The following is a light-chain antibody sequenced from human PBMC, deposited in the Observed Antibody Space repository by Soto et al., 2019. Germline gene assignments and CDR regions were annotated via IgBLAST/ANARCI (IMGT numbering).Light chain of an antibody. CDR2: NTN. Sequence: QTVVTQEPSVSVSPGGTVTLTCGLSSGSVSTNYYPSWYQQTPGQAPRTLICNTNTRSSGVPDRFSGSILGNKAALTITGAQADDYSDYSSVLYQGIGIYVFGSGT. J-gene: IGLJ1*01. V-gene: IGLV8-61*01. CDR3: VLYQGIGIYV. CDR1: SGSVSTNYY.